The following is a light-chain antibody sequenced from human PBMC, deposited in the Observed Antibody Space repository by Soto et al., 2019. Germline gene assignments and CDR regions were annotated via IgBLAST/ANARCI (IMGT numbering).Light chain of an antibody. CDR2: DAS. CDR1: QSVSSS. J-gene: IGKJ4*01. V-gene: IGKV3-11*01. CDR3: QQRSSWPLT. Sequence: EIVLTQSPATLSLSPGETATLSCRASQSVSSSLAWYQQKPGQTPRLLIYDASNRATGIPARFSGSGSGTDFALLFSSLEPEDFAVYYCQQRSSWPLTFGGGTKVEIK.